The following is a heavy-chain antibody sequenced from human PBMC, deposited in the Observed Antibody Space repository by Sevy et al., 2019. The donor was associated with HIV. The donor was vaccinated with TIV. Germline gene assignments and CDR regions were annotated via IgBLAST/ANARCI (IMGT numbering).Heavy chain of an antibody. D-gene: IGHD5-18*01. CDR2: ISGSGGST. J-gene: IGHJ6*02. CDR3: AKEAAMGYV. Sequence: GESLKISCAASGFTFSIYVMSWVRQAPGKGLEWVSTISGSGGSTYYADSVKGRFTISRDNSKNTVYLQMNTLRAEDTAVYYCAKEAAMGYVWGQGTTVTVSS. V-gene: IGHV3-23*01. CDR1: GFTFSIYV.